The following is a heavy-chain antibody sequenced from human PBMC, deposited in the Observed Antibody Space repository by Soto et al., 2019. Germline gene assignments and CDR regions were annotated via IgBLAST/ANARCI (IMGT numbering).Heavy chain of an antibody. CDR1: GYTFTSYA. V-gene: IGHV1-3*01. CDR3: ARKMEQWLVGGDAFDS. Sequence: QVQLVQSGAEVKKPGASVKVSCKASGYTFTSYAMHWVRQAPGQRLEWMGWINAGNGNTKYSQKFQGRVTITRDTSASTAYMELSSLRSEDTAVYYCARKMEQWLVGGDAFDSWGQGTMVTVSS. J-gene: IGHJ3*02. CDR2: INAGNGNT. D-gene: IGHD6-19*01.